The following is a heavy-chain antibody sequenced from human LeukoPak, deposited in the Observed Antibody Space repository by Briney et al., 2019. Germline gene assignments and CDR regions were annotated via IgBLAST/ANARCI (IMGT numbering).Heavy chain of an antibody. CDR2: IYTSGST. D-gene: IGHD1-26*01. J-gene: IGHJ4*02. V-gene: IGHV4-4*07. CDR1: GGSISIYY. CDR3: ARDSVYSGSSLDY. Sequence: PSETLSLTCTVSGGSISIYYWNWIRQPAGKGLEWIGRIYTSGSTDYNPSLKSRVTMSVDTSKNQFSLKLSSVTAADTAVYYCARDSVYSGSSLDYWGQGALVTVSS.